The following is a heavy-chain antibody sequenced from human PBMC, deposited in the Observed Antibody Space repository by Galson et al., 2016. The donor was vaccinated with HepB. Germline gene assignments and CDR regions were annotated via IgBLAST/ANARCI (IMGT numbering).Heavy chain of an antibody. V-gene: IGHV3-30*18. CDR1: GFIFRGYV. D-gene: IGHD2/OR15-2a*01. CDR2: DSMDGRRK. J-gene: IGHJ4*02. Sequence: SLRLSCAGSGFIFRGYVMHWVRQAPGKGLEWVAADSMDGRRKFYADSVRGRFTISRDNSNNMLFLQMDSLRPDDTAVYYCAKRHEYCPPVGCSVDYWGQGTLVSVSS. CDR3: AKRHEYCPPVGCSVDY.